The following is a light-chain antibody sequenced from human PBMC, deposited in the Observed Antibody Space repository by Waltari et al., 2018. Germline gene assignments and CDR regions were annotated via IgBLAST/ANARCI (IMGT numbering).Light chain of an antibody. CDR1: SSNIGASHD. V-gene: IGLV1-40*01. J-gene: IGLJ2*01. Sequence: QSVLTQPPSVSGAPGQRVTTSCTGSSSNIGASHDLHWYQQLPGTAPKPLIYGNSNRPSGVPDRFSGSKSGTSASLAITGLQAEDEADYYCQSYDSSLSGSRVFGGGTKLTVL. CDR3: QSYDSSLSGSRV. CDR2: GNS.